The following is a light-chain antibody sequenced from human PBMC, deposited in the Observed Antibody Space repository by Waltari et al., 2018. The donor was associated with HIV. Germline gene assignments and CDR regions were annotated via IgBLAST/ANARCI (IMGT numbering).Light chain of an antibody. CDR3: QQRSSWPIT. J-gene: IGKJ5*01. CDR1: QSVRSY. CDR2: DTT. V-gene: IGKV3-11*01. Sequence: EIVLTQSPATLSLSPGARATLSCRASQSVRSYLAWYQQKPGQAPRLLIFDTTSRATGVPARFSGSGSATDFTLTISSLEPGDFGVYYCQQRSSWPITFGQGTRLEIK.